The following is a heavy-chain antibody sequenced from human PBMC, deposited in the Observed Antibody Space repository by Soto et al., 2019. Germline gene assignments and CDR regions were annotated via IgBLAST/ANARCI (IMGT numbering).Heavy chain of an antibody. V-gene: IGHV4-34*01. J-gene: IGHJ5*01. CDR1: GGSFSGHS. CDR2: INHSGRV. CDR3: SNRDYHNNGYYRFDT. D-gene: IGHD3-22*01. Sequence: SDTLSLTCAVYGGSFSGHSWTWIRQSPGKGLEWIGDINHSGRVNYSPSLKSRVTISLDTSKNQFSLTLSAVTAADTAMYYCSNRDYHNNGYYRFDTWVQGTLVTVSS.